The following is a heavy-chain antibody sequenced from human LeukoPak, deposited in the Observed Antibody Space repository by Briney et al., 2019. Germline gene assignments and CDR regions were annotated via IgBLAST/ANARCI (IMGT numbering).Heavy chain of an antibody. CDR2: ISYDGSNK. V-gene: IGHV3-30-3*01. J-gene: IGHJ4*02. Sequence: PGGSLRLSCAASGFTFSSYAMHWVRQAPGKGLEWVAVISYDGSNKYYADSVKGRFTISRDNSKNTLYLQMNSLRAEDTAVYYGARDGNYYDSSGYFDYWGQGTLVTVSS. CDR3: ARDGNYYDSSGYFDY. CDR1: GFTFSSYA. D-gene: IGHD3-22*01.